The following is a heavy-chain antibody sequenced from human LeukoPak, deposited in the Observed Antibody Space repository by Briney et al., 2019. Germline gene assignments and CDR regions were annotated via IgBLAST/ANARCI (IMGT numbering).Heavy chain of an antibody. V-gene: IGHV1-18*01. CDR2: ISAYNGNT. CDR1: GYTFTSYG. J-gene: IGHJ4*02. CDR3: ARAPVAAAGTRDFDY. Sequence: ASVKVSRKASGYTFTSYGISWVRQAPGQGLEWMGWISAYNGNTNYAQKLQGRVTMTTDTSTSTAYMELRSLRSGDTAVYYCARAPVAAAGTRDFDYWGQGTLVTVSS. D-gene: IGHD6-13*01.